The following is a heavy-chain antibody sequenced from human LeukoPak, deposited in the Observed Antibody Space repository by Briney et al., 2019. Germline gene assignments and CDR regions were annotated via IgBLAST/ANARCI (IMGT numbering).Heavy chain of an antibody. J-gene: IGHJ4*02. V-gene: IGHV4-38-2*02. CDR2: IYHSGST. CDR1: GYSISSGYY. Sequence: PSETLSLTCTVSGYSISSGYYWGWIRQPPGKGLEWIGSIYHSGSTGYNPSLKSRVTISVDTSKNQFSLKLSSVTAADTAVYYCARFAQWPKYYFDYWGQGTLVTVSS. CDR3: ARFAQWPKYYFDY. D-gene: IGHD6-19*01.